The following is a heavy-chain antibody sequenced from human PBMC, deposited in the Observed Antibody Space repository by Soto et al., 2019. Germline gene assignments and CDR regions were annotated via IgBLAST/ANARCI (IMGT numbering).Heavy chain of an antibody. CDR3: AKLPPSMVYASCSLFDY. D-gene: IGHD2-8*01. CDR2: ISGSGGST. Sequence: GGSLRLSCAASGFTFSSYAMSWVRQAPGKGLEWVSAISGSGGSTYYADSVKGRFTISRGNSKNTLYLQMNSLRAEDTAVYYCAKLPPSMVYASCSLFDYWGQGTLVTVSS. J-gene: IGHJ4*02. CDR1: GFTFSSYA. V-gene: IGHV3-23*01.